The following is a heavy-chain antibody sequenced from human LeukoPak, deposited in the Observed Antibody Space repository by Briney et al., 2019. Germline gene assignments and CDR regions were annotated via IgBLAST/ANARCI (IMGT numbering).Heavy chain of an antibody. CDR3: ARVRSTGTTRGDFDY. CDR1: GYTFTSYA. D-gene: IGHD1-7*01. Sequence: GASVKVSCKASGYTFTSYAMHWVRQAPGQRLEWMGWINAGNGNTKYSQKFQGRVTITRDTSASTAYMELSSLRSEDTAVYYCARVRSTGTTRGDFDYWGQGTLVTVSS. CDR2: INAGNGNT. J-gene: IGHJ4*02. V-gene: IGHV1-3*01.